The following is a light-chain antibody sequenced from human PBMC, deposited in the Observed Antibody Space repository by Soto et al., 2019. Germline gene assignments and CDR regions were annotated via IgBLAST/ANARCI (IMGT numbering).Light chain of an antibody. CDR2: GAS. CDR3: QQYGSSPRT. V-gene: IGKV3-20*01. J-gene: IGKJ1*01. Sequence: EIVLTQSACTLSLSTGERATLSCRASQSVSSSYLAWYQQKPGQAPRLLIYGASSRATGIPDRFSGSGSETDFTLTISRLEPEDFALYYCQQYGSSPRTFAQGTKVDIK. CDR1: QSVSSSY.